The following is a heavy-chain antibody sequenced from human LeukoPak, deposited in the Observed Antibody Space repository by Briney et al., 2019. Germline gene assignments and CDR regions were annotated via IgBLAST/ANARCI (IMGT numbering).Heavy chain of an antibody. J-gene: IGHJ4*02. Sequence: PGGSLRLSCAASGFTFSSYWMHWVRHAPGKGLVWVSRINSDGSTTTYADSVKGRFTTSRDNAKDSLYLQMTSLRAEDTAVYYCARATYYYDSSGYRAIYYFDYWGQGTLVTVSS. CDR2: INSDGSTT. CDR1: GFTFSSYW. D-gene: IGHD3-22*01. V-gene: IGHV3-74*01. CDR3: ARATYYYDSSGYRAIYYFDY.